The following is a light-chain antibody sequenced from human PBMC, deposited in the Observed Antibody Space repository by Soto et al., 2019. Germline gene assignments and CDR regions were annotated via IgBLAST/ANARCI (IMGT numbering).Light chain of an antibody. CDR3: SSYAGSITIYV. V-gene: IGLV2-8*01. Sequence: SALAQPPSASGSPGQSVTISCTGTSSDVGAYNFVSWYQQLPGKAPKLMIYEVTKRPSGVPDRFSGSKSGNTASLTVSGLQAEDEADYYCSSYAGSITIYVFGTGTKVTVL. CDR2: EVT. CDR1: SSDVGAYNF. J-gene: IGLJ1*01.